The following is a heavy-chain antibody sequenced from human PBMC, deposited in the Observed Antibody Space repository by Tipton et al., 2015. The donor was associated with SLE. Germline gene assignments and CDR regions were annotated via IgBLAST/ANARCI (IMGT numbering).Heavy chain of an antibody. CDR1: GYSISSGHY. CDR2: MWNTGER. CDR3: ARGKTRVEY. D-gene: IGHD1-14*01. Sequence: TLSLTCDVSGYSISSGHYWGWVRQSPGRGLEWIASMWNTGERYYNPSLRSRVTISVDTSKNQLSLKLNSVTAADTAVYYCARGKTRVEYWGQGTLVTVSS. J-gene: IGHJ4*02. V-gene: IGHV4-38-2*01.